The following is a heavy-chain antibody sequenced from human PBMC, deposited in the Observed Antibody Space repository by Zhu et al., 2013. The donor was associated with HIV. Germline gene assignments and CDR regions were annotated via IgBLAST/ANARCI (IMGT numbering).Heavy chain of an antibody. Sequence: QVQLVQSGAEIKKPGASVNVSCKTSGYTFTTYTIAWVRQAPGQGLEWMGWISGDNVNTKYAQKIQGRVTITTDTSTSTAYMELRSLTSDDTAMYYCARRGPRVGNSRYYYYGMDVVGPGDHGHRLL. J-gene: IGHJ6*02. V-gene: IGHV1-18*01. D-gene: IGHD4-4*01. CDR2: ISGDNVNT. CDR3: ARRGPRVGNSRYYYYGMDV. CDR1: GYTFTTYT.